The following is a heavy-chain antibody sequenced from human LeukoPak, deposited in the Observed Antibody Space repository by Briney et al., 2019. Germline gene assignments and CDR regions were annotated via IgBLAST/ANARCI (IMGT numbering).Heavy chain of an antibody. J-gene: IGHJ5*02. D-gene: IGHD1/OR15-1a*01. CDR1: GYTFTSYY. Sequence: ASVKVSCKASGYTFTSYYMHWVRQAPGQGLEWMGIINPSGGSTSYAQKFQGRVTITRDTSTSTVYMELSSLRSEDTAVYYCARVYPVREEAGTMDPWGQGTLSPSPQ. CDR2: INPSGGST. V-gene: IGHV1-46*01. CDR3: ARVYPVREEAGTMDP.